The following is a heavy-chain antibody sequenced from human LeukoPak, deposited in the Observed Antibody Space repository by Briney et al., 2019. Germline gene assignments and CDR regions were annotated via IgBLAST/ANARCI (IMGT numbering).Heavy chain of an antibody. J-gene: IGHJ4*02. D-gene: IGHD6-25*01. CDR2: IKEDGSEK. Sequence: GGSPRLSCAASGFTFSRYWLTWVRQAPGKGLEWVANIKEDGSEKYYVDSVKGRFTISRDNAKNSLYLQMNSLRAEDTAVYYCARGAAIDYWGQGTLVTVSS. CDR3: ARGAAIDY. V-gene: IGHV3-7*01. CDR1: GFTFSRYW.